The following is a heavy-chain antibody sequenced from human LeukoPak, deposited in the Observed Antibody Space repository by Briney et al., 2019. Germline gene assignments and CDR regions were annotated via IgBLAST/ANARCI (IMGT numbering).Heavy chain of an antibody. CDR2: IYHSGST. CDR3: ARARRYCTNGVCYTSWFDP. J-gene: IGHJ5*02. D-gene: IGHD2-8*01. CDR1: GGSISSGGYS. V-gene: IGHV4-30-2*01. Sequence: SETLSLTCAVSGGSISSGGYSWSWIRQPPGKGLEWIGYIYHSGSTYYNPSLKSRVTISVDRSKNQFSLKLSSVTAADTAVYYCARARRYCTNGVCYTSWFDPWGQGTLVTVSS.